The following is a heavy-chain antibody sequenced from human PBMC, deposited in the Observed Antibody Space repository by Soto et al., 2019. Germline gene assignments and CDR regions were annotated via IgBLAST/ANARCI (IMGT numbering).Heavy chain of an antibody. D-gene: IGHD2-2*01. CDR1: GFSFSDYW. J-gene: IGHJ4*02. CDR2: IKFDGSVK. V-gene: IGHV3-7*03. CDR3: VKDGGYCSSATCYSPRNHYFDS. Sequence: GGSLRLSCVASGFSFSDYWMSWARQAPGKGPEWVANIKFDGSVKQYVDSVRGRFPISRDNFRNSLFLQMNSLRAGDTAIYYCVKDGGYCSSATCYSPRNHYFDSWGQGTLVTVSS.